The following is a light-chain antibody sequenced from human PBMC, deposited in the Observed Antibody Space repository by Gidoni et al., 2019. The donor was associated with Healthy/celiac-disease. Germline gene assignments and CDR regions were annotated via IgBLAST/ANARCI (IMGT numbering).Light chain of an antibody. CDR1: QSISSY. V-gene: IGKV1-39*01. CDR3: QQSYSTPWT. CDR2: APA. J-gene: IGKJ1*01. Sequence: DIQMTQSPSSLSASVEDRVTITCRASQSISSYLNWYQQKPGKAPTLLIYAPASLQSGVPSRFSGSGSGTDFTLTISSLQPEDFATYYCQQSYSTPWTFGPGTKVEIK.